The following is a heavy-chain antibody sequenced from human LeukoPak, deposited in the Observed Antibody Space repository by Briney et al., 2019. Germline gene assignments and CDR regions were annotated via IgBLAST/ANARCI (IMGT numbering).Heavy chain of an antibody. CDR2: ISGFNGDT. D-gene: IGHD6-19*01. Sequence: ASVKVSCKASGYTFTSYGISWVRQAPGQRLEWMGWISGFNGDTNYAQKFQGRVTMTTDTSTSTAYMELRSLRSDDTAVYYCERYNSGSLGDYWGQGTLVTVSS. CDR3: ERYNSGSLGDY. CDR1: GYTFTSYG. J-gene: IGHJ4*02. V-gene: IGHV1-18*01.